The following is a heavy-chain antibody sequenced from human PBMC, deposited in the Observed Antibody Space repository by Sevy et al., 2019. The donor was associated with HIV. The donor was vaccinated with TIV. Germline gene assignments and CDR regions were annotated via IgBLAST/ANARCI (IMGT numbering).Heavy chain of an antibody. CDR1: GYSFTSYW. D-gene: IGHD3-22*01. CDR3: ARGYDSNGYYQPYFDY. Sequence: GESLKISCKGSGYSFTSYWIGWVRQMPGKGLEWMGIIYPGDSDTRYSPSFQGQVTISADKSISTAYLQWSSLKASDTAMYYCARGYDSNGYYQPYFDYWGQGTLVTVSS. V-gene: IGHV5-51*01. CDR2: IYPGDSDT. J-gene: IGHJ4*02.